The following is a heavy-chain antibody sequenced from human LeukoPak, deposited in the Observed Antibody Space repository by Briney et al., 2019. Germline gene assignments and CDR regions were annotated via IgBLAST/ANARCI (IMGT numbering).Heavy chain of an antibody. CDR2: ILSGGDVF. CDR3: ARDPNGNYVGAFEM. D-gene: IGHD4-17*01. CDR1: GFSFSSFA. V-gene: IGHV3-23*01. Sequence: GGSLRLSCAASGFSFSSFAMMWVRQAPGMGLELISAILSGGDVFFYGDSVRGRFTISRDDSTNTLFLQMNNLGADDSAVYYCARDPNGNYVGAFEMWGPGTTVTVSS. J-gene: IGHJ3*02.